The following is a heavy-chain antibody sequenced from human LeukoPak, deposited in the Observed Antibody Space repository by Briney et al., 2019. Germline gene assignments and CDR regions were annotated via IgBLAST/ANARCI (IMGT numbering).Heavy chain of an antibody. V-gene: IGHV4-39*01. CDR3: APTYSYTGGGYDY. Sequence: SETLSLTCTVSGGSISGSNYHWGWIRQPPGKGLEWIGSINYWGHTYYNPSLESRVTISVDTSKNQFSLKVSSVTAADTALYYCAPTYSYTGGGYDYWGQGALVTVSS. D-gene: IGHD5-18*01. J-gene: IGHJ4*02. CDR1: GGSISGSNYH. CDR2: INYWGHT.